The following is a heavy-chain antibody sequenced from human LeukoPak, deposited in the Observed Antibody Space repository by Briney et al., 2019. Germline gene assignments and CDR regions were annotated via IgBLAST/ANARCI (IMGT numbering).Heavy chain of an antibody. V-gene: IGHV3-21*01. CDR3: ARVFRPSLTVFIIRGAFDI. Sequence: GGSLRLSCAGSGFTFSRYTFSWVRQAPGRGLEWVSAISGDSKYIYYTDSVKGRFTISRDNDKNSLYLQMNSLRVEDTAVYYCARVFRPSLTVFIIRGAFDIWGQGTMVTVSS. J-gene: IGHJ3*02. CDR1: GFTFSRYT. D-gene: IGHD3-3*01. CDR2: ISGDSKYI.